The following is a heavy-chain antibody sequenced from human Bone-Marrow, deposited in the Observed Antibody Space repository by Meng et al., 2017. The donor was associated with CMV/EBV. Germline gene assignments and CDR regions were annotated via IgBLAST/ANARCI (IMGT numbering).Heavy chain of an antibody. Sequence: CAASGFPSCGYYTCVGRRAPVKWLEWVLCISGDSSTIFYEDSVKGRVTTSRDNAKNSLYLQMNSLRGEDTGIYYCARGGQVYWGQGTLVTVSS. J-gene: IGHJ4*02. V-gene: IGHV3-11*01. D-gene: IGHD3-16*01. CDR2: ISGDSSTI. CDR3: ARGGQVY. CDR1: GFPSCGYY.